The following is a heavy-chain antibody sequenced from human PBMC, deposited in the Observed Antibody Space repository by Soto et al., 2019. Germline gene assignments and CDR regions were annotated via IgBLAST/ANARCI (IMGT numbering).Heavy chain of an antibody. CDR2: ISGSGGST. CDR3: VWSGYIGDYYYYYGMGV. V-gene: IGHV3-23*01. J-gene: IGHJ6*02. CDR1: GFTFSSYA. D-gene: IGHD3-3*01. Sequence: GGSLRLSCAASGFTFSSYAMSWVRQAPGKGLEWVSAISGSGGSTYYADSVKGRFTISRDNSKNTLYLQMNSLRAEDTAVYYCVWSGYIGDYYYYYGMGVWGQGTTVTVSS.